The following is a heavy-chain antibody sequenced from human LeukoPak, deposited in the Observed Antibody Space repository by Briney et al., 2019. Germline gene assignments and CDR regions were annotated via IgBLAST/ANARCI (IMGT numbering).Heavy chain of an antibody. Sequence: GGSLRLSCAASGFTFSSYAMAWVRQAPGKGLEWVSAVSGSAGTTYYADSVKGRFTISRDNSKNTLYLQMNSLRAEDTALYYCAKSSGGSCYSSSDYWGQGTLVTVSS. CDR3: AKSSGGSCYSSSDY. D-gene: IGHD2-15*01. CDR1: GFTFSSYA. V-gene: IGHV3-23*01. J-gene: IGHJ4*02. CDR2: VSGSAGTT.